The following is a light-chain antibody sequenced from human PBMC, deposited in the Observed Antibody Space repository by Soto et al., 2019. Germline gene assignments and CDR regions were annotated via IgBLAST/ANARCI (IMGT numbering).Light chain of an antibody. V-gene: IGLV1-44*01. J-gene: IGLJ2*01. CDR2: SDN. Sequence: QSVLTQPPSASGTPGQRVTISCSGSFSNVGINTVNWYQQLPGTAPKLLIYSDNQRPSGVPDRFSGSKSGTSASLAISGLQSEDAADYYCASLDDSLNGVVFGGGTKLTVL. CDR3: ASLDDSLNGVV. CDR1: FSNVGINT.